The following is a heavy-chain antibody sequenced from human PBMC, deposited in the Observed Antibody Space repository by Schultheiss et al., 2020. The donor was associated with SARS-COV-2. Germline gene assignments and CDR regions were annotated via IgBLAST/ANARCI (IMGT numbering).Heavy chain of an antibody. Sequence: SVKVSCKASGYTFTSYGISWVRQAPGQGLEWMGRIIPILGIANYAQKFQGRVTITADKSTSTAFMELSSLRSEDTAVYYCARMVATSEPPTTTYYYYYGMDVWGQGTTVTVSS. V-gene: IGHV1-69*04. D-gene: IGHD5-12*01. CDR3: ARMVATSEPPTTTYYYYYGMDV. CDR1: GYTFTSYG. CDR2: IIPILGIA. J-gene: IGHJ6*02.